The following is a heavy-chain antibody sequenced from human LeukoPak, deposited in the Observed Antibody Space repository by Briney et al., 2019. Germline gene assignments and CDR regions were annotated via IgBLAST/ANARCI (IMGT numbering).Heavy chain of an antibody. Sequence: SPTLSLTCVIAGDSVSSNSATWNWIRQSPSRGLEWLGRTYYRSKWFNHYAVSVKSRIMINSDTSKNQFSLQLNSVTPEDTAVYYCAREIEYSSSSVGFDPWGQGTLVTVSS. J-gene: IGHJ5*02. CDR2: TYYRSKWFN. CDR1: GDSVSSNSAT. D-gene: IGHD6-6*01. V-gene: IGHV6-1*01. CDR3: AREIEYSSSSVGFDP.